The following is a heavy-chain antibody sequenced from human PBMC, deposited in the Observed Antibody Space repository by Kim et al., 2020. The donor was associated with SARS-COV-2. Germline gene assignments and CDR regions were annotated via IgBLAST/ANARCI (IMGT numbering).Heavy chain of an antibody. D-gene: IGHD6-19*01. V-gene: IGHV3-74*01. CDR3: ASWWLEGY. CDR2: GSST. Sequence: GSSTSYAEAVKSRLTMPRDNAKNTLYLQMNRLRAEDTAVYYCASWWLEGYWGQGTLVTVSS. J-gene: IGHJ4*02.